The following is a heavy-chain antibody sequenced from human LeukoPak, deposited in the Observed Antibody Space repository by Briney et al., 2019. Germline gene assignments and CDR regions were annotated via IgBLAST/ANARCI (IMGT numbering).Heavy chain of an antibody. Sequence: PSETLSLTCTVSGGSISSYYWSWIRQPPGKGLEWIGYIYYSGTTNYNPSLKSRVTISVDTSKNQFSLKLSSVTAADTAVYYCARGVYIAAAQYGYLGQGTLVTGFS. V-gene: IGHV4-59*01. D-gene: IGHD6-13*01. J-gene: IGHJ4*02. CDR1: GGSISSYY. CDR3: ARGVYIAAAQYGY. CDR2: IYYSGTT.